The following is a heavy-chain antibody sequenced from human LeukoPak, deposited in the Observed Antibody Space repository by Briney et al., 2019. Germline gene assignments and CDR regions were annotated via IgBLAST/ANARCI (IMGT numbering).Heavy chain of an antibody. CDR1: GFTFRSYA. D-gene: IGHD4-17*01. J-gene: IGHJ3*02. CDR2: ISGSGSAT. Sequence: GGSLRLSCAASGFTFRSYAMNWVRQAPGRGLDWVSAISGSGSATYYADSVKGRFTISRDNSRNTLYLQMNSLRAEDTAVYYCAKDQYGEAFDIWGPGTMVTVSS. V-gene: IGHV3-23*01. CDR3: AKDQYGEAFDI.